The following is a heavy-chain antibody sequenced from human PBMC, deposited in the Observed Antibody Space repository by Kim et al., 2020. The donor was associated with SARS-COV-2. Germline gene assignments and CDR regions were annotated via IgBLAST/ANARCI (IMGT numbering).Heavy chain of an antibody. D-gene: IGHD2-2*01. CDR1: GYTFTSYG. CDR2: ISAYNGNT. V-gene: IGHV1-18*01. CDR3: ARDRPGRYQLRKDYYGMDV. J-gene: IGHJ6*02. Sequence: ASVKVSCKASGYTFTSYGISWVRQAPGQGLEWMGWISAYNGNTNYAQKLQGRVTMTTDTSTSTAYMELRSLRSDDTAVYYCARDRPGRYQLRKDYYGMDVWGQGTTVTVSS.